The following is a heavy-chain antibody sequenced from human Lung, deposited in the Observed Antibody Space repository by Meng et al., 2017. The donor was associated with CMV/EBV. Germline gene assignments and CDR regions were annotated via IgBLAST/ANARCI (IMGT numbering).Heavy chain of an antibody. CDR1: GHTFNSYN. V-gene: IGHV1-46*02. Sequence: KASGHTFNSYNIHWVRQAPGQGLEWMGMIIPSAGTTRDAQKFQGRVTLTSDTSTSTVYMDLTSLRSEDTAFYYCAREGSSHADAPFDKWGQGTLVTVSS. D-gene: IGHD3-10*01. CDR2: IIPSAGTT. J-gene: IGHJ4*02. CDR3: AREGSSHADAPFDK.